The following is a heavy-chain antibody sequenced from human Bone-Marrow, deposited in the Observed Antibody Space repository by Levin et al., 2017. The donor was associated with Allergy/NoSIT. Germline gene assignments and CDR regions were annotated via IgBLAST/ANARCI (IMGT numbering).Heavy chain of an antibody. D-gene: IGHD2-2*01. CDR2: ISGTGRHI. J-gene: IGHJ4*02. CDR1: GFNFASYG. Sequence: GGSLRLSCAASGFNFASYGMNWARQAPGKGLEWVSSISGTGRHIYLADSLKGRFTISRDNAKNSLSLQMNNLRVEDTAVFYCAKDEGPFSSSFAFDCWGQGALVTVSS. V-gene: IGHV3-21*01. CDR3: AKDEGPFSSSFAFDC.